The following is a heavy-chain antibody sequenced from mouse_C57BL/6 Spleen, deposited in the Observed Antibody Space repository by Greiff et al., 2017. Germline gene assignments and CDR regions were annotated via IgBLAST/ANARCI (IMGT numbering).Heavy chain of an antibody. Sequence: QVQLKESGAELVRPGTSVKVSCKASGYAFTNYLIEWVKQRPGQGLEWIGVINPGSGGTNYNEKFKGKATLTADKSSSTAYMKLSSLTSEDSAVYFGARSGDGYYDGFAYWGQGTLVTVSA. CDR2: INPGSGGT. V-gene: IGHV1-54*01. CDR1: GYAFTNYL. D-gene: IGHD2-3*01. J-gene: IGHJ3*01. CDR3: ARSGDGYYDGFAY.